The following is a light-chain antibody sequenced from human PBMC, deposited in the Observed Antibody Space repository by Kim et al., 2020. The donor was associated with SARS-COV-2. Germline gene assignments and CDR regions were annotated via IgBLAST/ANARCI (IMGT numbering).Light chain of an antibody. CDR3: QTYDRSLGGVV. CDR2: GHS. CDR1: NSNIGAGYD. Sequence: QSVLTQPPSVSGAPGQRVTISCTGSNSNIGAGYDVHWYQQLPETAPKLLIFGHSNRPSGVPDRFSGSKSGTSASLAITGLQAEDEADYYCQTYDRSLGGVVFGGGTKLTVL. V-gene: IGLV1-40*01. J-gene: IGLJ2*01.